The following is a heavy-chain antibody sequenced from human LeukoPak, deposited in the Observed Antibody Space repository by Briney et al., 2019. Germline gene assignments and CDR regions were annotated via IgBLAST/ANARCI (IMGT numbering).Heavy chain of an antibody. V-gene: IGHV3-23*01. Sequence: PGGSLRLSCAASGFTFSTYAMSWVRQAPGKGLEWVSAISGSGGSTNYADSVKGQFTISRDNSKNTLYLQMNSLRAEDTAVYYCAKENGYNYYFGYWGQGTLVTVSS. J-gene: IGHJ4*02. CDR3: AKENGYNYYFGY. CDR1: GFTFSTYA. D-gene: IGHD5-24*01. CDR2: ISGSGGST.